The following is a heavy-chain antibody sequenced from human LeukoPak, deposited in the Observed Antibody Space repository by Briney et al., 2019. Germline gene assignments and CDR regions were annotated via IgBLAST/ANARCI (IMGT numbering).Heavy chain of an antibody. CDR2: ISDSGDST. CDR1: GFTFSSYV. J-gene: IGHJ4*02. D-gene: IGHD5-18*01. CDR3: SEGLPGVTPFDY. Sequence: GGSLRLSCAASGFTFSSYVMNWVRQAPGKGLEWVSSISDSGDSTYYADSVRGRFTISRDNSKNTLYLQMNSLRAEDTAVYYCSEGLPGVTPFDYWGQGTLVTGSS. V-gene: IGHV3-23*01.